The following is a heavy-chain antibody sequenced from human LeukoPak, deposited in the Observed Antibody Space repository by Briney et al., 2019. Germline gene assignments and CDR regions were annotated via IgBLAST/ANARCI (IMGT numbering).Heavy chain of an antibody. Sequence: GGSLRLSCAASGFTFKRKAMSWVRQAPGKGLEWVSGISGSGGTTNYADSVKGRFTVSRDNSENTLSLQMDILRAEDTAVYYCVKNGVRSLFTVYNWFDSWGQGTLVTVSS. CDR2: ISGSGGTT. D-gene: IGHD2-8*01. CDR1: GFTFKRKA. V-gene: IGHV3-23*01. J-gene: IGHJ5*01. CDR3: VKNGVRSLFTVYNWFDS.